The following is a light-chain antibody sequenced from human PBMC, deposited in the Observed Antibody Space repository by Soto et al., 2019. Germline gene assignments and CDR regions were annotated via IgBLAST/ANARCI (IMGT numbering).Light chain of an antibody. CDR1: QTISSW. CDR3: QHYNSYSEA. J-gene: IGKJ1*01. CDR2: KAS. Sequence: DIQMTQSPSTLSGSVGDRVTITCRASQTISSWLAWYQQKRGKAPKLLIYKASTLKSGVTSRFSGSGSGTEFTLTISSLQPDDFATYCCQHYNSYSEAFGQGTKVDIK. V-gene: IGKV1-5*03.